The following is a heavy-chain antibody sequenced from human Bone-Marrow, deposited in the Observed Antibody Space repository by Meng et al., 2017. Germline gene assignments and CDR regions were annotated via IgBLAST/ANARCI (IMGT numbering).Heavy chain of an antibody. V-gene: IGHV4-34*01. J-gene: IGHJ5*02. Sequence: PLQPRGEGLLKPSGTLSLTCAVYGGSFSGYYWSWIRQPPGKGLEWIGEINHSGSTNYNPSLKSRVTISVDTSKNQFSLKLSSVTAADTAVYYCARAKRIYSGYGWWFDPWGQGTLVTVSS. CDR1: GGSFSGYY. CDR2: INHSGST. CDR3: ARAKRIYSGYGWWFDP. D-gene: IGHD5-12*01.